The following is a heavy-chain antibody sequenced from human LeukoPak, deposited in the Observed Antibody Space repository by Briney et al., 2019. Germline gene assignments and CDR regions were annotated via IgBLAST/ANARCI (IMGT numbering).Heavy chain of an antibody. CDR1: RFTFSSYS. CDR2: ISSSSSTI. CDR3: AREDYYDSSGYSDFDY. V-gene: IGHV3-48*02. Sequence: SGGSLRPSCAASRFTFSSYSMNWVRQAPGKGLEWVSYISSSSSTIYYADSVKGRFTISRDNAKNSLYLQMNSLRDEDTAVYYCAREDYYDSSGYSDFDYWGQGTLVTVSS. J-gene: IGHJ4*02. D-gene: IGHD3-22*01.